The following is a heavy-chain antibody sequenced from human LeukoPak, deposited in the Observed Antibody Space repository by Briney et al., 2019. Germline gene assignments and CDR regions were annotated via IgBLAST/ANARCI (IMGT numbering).Heavy chain of an antibody. D-gene: IGHD6-19*01. J-gene: IGHJ4*02. CDR3: AKDYSSGLYYFDY. CDR1: GFTFSTYG. CDR2: ISGNGGKT. Sequence: GGSLRLSCAASGFTFSTYGMSWVRQAPGKGLEWVSAISGNGGKTYYADSVKGRFTISRDNSKNTLYLQMNSLRADDTAVYYCAKDYSSGLYYFDYWGQGTLVTVSS. V-gene: IGHV3-23*01.